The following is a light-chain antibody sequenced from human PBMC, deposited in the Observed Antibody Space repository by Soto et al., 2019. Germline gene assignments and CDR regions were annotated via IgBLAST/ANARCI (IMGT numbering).Light chain of an antibody. CDR1: QSISSY. J-gene: IGKJ1*01. Sequence: DIQMTQSPSSLSASVGDRVTIACRASQSISSYLNWYQQKPGKAPKLLIYAASSLQSGVPSRFSGSGSGTDFTLTISRLQPEDFATYYCQQSYSTPWTFGQGTKV. CDR2: AAS. V-gene: IGKV1-39*01. CDR3: QQSYSTPWT.